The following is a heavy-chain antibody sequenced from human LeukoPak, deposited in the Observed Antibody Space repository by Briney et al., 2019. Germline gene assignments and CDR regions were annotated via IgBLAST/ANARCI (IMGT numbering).Heavy chain of an antibody. CDR2: IYYSGST. CDR1: GGSISSSSYY. J-gene: IGHJ5*02. V-gene: IGHV4-39*01. D-gene: IGHD3-22*01. Sequence: SETLSLTCTVSGGSISSSSYYWGWIRQPPGKGLEWIGSIYYSGSTYYNPSLKSRVTISVDTSKNQFSLKLSSVTAADTAVYYCARLNGYYSDSSGYCDPWGQGTLVTVSS. CDR3: ARLNGYYSDSSGYCDP.